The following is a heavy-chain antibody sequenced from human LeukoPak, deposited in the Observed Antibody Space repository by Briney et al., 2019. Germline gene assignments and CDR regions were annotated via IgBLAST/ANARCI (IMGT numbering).Heavy chain of an antibody. CDR1: GYTFTSYA. D-gene: IGHD4-17*01. V-gene: IGHV7-4-1*02. CDR2: INTNTGNP. Sequence: ASVKVSCKASGYTFTSYAMNWVRQAPGQGLEWMGWINTNTGNPTYAQGFTGRFVFSLDTSVSTAYLQISSLKAEDTAVYYCASTMTTVTTDAFDIWGQGTMVTVSS. CDR3: ASTMTTVTTDAFDI. J-gene: IGHJ3*02.